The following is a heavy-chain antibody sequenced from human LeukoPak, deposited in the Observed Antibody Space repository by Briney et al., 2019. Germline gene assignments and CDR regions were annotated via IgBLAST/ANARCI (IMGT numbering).Heavy chain of an antibody. CDR3: ARIWSSYDSGGYYLSY. CDR1: GFAFSRYS. CDR2: IRPISRYI. J-gene: IGHJ4*02. V-gene: IGHV3-21*01. Sequence: PGGSLRLSCTASGFAFSRYSIHSVRHAPGKRLECVSSIRPISRYIYYTDSVKGRFTITRDNDKDSLYLEMDSLRVEDTAMYYCARIWSSYDSGGYYLSYWGQGTLVTVSS. D-gene: IGHD3-22*01.